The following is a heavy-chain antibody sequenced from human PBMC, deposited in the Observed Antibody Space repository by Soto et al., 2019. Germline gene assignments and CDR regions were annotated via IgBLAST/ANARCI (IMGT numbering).Heavy chain of an antibody. CDR3: ARDIYCSTPSCHYSYYHYYMDV. Sequence: GGSLRLSCAASGFTFSTYWMSWVRQAPGKGLEWVANIKQDGSEKYYVDSVKGRFTISRDNAKNSLYLQINSLRAEDTAVYYCARDIYCSTPSCHYSYYHYYMDVWGKGTTVTVS. J-gene: IGHJ6*03. CDR1: GFTFSTYW. CDR2: IKQDGSEK. D-gene: IGHD2-2*01. V-gene: IGHV3-7*01.